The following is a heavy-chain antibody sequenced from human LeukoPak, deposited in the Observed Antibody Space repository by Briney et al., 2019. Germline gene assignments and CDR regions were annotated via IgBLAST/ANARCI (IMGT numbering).Heavy chain of an antibody. CDR2: IYYSGST. D-gene: IGHD6-13*01. CDR3: ARRTVAAAYLY. J-gene: IGHJ4*02. V-gene: IGHV4-61*05. CDR1: GGSISSSSYY. Sequence: SETLSLTCTVSGGSISSSSYYWGWIRQPPGKGLEWIGYIYYSGSTNYNPSLKSRVIISADTSKNQFSLKLSSVTAADTAVYYCARRTVAAAYLYWGQGTLVTVSS.